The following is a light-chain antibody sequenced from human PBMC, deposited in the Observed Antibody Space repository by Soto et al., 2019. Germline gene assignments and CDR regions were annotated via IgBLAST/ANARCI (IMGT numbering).Light chain of an antibody. J-gene: IGKJ2*01. CDR2: EIS. CDR1: RSLVHTDGNTY. Sequence: DIVLPQSPLSSAVSLGQSASISCTASRSLVHTDGNTYLNWLHQRPGQPPRLLSYEISDRFSGVPDRFSGSGAGTDFTLRIDRVEAEDVGIYYCMQATQYPHTFGQGTKLEI. CDR3: MQATQYPHT. V-gene: IGKV2-24*01.